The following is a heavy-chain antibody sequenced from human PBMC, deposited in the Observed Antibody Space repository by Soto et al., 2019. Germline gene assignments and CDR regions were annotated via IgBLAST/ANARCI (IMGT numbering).Heavy chain of an antibody. Sequence: QVQLVESGGGVVQPGRSLRLSCAASGFTFSSYAMHWVRQAPGKGLGWVAVISYDGSNKYYADSVKGRFTISRDNSKDPMYLQMKSLRAEDTAVYYCARDGGYYDSSGYSDWGQGTLVTVSS. CDR2: ISYDGSNK. CDR3: ARDGGYYDSSGYSD. CDR1: GFTFSSYA. V-gene: IGHV3-30-3*01. D-gene: IGHD3-22*01. J-gene: IGHJ4*02.